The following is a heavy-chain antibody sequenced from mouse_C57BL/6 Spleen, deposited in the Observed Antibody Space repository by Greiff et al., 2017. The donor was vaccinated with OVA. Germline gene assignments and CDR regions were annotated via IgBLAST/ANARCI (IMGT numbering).Heavy chain of an antibody. J-gene: IGHJ4*01. D-gene: IGHD1-1*02. CDR1: GFTFSSYG. CDR3: ARHPVMGCYAMDY. CDR2: ISSGGSYT. Sequence: EVKLVESGGDLVKPGGSLKLSCAASGFTFSSYGMSWVRQTPDKRLEWVATISSGGSYTYYPDSVQGRFTISRDNAKNTLYLQMSSLKSEDTAMYYGARHPVMGCYAMDYWGQGTSVTVSS. V-gene: IGHV5-6*01.